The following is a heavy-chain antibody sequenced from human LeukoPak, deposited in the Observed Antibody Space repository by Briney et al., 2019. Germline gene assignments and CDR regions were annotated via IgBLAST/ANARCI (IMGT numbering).Heavy chain of an antibody. Sequence: ASVKVSCKASGYTFTGYYMHWVRQAPGQGLEWMGWINTNSGGTNYAQKLQGRVTMTTDTSTSTAYMELRSLRTDDTAVYYCARGDFWSGYRSRDYFDYWGQGTLVTVSS. CDR1: GYTFTGYY. V-gene: IGHV1-2*02. CDR3: ARGDFWSGYRSRDYFDY. J-gene: IGHJ4*02. CDR2: INTNSGGT. D-gene: IGHD3-3*01.